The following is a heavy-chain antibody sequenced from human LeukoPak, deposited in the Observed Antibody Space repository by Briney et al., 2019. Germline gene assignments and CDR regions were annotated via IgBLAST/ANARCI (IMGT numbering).Heavy chain of an antibody. D-gene: IGHD5-18*01. J-gene: IGHJ4*02. V-gene: IGHV4-34*01. CDR3: ARVLVTASPGVDY. CDR1: GGSFSGYY. CDR2: INHSGST. Sequence: KPSETLSLTCAVYGGSFSGYYWSWIRQPPGKGLEWIGEINHSGSTNYNPSLKSRVTISVDTSKNQFSLKLSSVTAADTAVYYCARVLVTASPGVDYWGQGTLVTVSS.